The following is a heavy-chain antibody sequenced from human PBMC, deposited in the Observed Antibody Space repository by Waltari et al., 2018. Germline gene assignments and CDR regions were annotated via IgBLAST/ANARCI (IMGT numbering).Heavy chain of an antibody. V-gene: IGHV4-59*01. CDR2: IYYSGST. CDR1: GGSISNNY. D-gene: IGHD5-12*01. Sequence: QVQLQESGPGLVKPSETLSLTCTVPGGSISNNYWIWIRQPPGKGLEWIGYIYYSGSTNYNPSLRSRVTISVDTSKNQFSLELTSVTAADTAMYYCARRRGSNWFDPWGQGTLVTVSS. J-gene: IGHJ5*02. CDR3: ARRRGSNWFDP.